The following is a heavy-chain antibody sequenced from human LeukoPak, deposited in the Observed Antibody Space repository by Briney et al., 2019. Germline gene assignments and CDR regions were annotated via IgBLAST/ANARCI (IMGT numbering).Heavy chain of an antibody. D-gene: IGHD1-1*01. V-gene: IGHV3-21*01. CDR3: ARARAGIQAGFDY. Sequence: GGSLRLSCAASGFTFSTYSINWVRQAPGKGLEWVSSISSGSSYIYYADSMKGRFTISRDNAKNSLYLQMNSLRVEDTAVYYCARARAGIQAGFDYWGQGTLVTVSS. J-gene: IGHJ4*02. CDR2: ISSGSSYI. CDR1: GFTFSTYS.